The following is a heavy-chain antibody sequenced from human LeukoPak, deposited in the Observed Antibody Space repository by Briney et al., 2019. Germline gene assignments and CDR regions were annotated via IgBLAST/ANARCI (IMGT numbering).Heavy chain of an antibody. V-gene: IGHV4-39*01. CDR1: GGSLNTISYY. D-gene: IGHD3-16*01. J-gene: IGHJ3*02. CDR2: VYYNGAT. Sequence: PSETLSLTCTVSGGSLNTISYYWGWIRQPPGKGLEWIGSVYYNGATYYNPALKSRVTISVEKSKNQFSLRLSSVTAGDTAVYYCARQGMYSYVTSSFDIWGQGTMVTVSS. CDR3: ARQGMYSYVTSSFDI.